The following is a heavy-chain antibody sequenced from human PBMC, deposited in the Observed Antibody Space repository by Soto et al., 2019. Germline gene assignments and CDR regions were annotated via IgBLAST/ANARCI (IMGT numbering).Heavy chain of an antibody. CDR3: ARRYGSWFDY. D-gene: IGHD5-18*01. V-gene: IGHV4-59*08. CDR1: CCPIISHH. CDR2: IHYSVIT. J-gene: IGHJ4*02. Sequence: PSETLPHTCSVSCCPIISHHWSWIRQPPGNGLYCIGSIHYSVITNXXPPLPRRXXISLDTSKDHPALQLRSVTAAPPAVYYCARRYGSWFDYWCQGTLVTVSS.